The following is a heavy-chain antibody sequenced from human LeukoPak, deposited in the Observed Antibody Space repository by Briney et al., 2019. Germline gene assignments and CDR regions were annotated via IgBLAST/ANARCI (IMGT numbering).Heavy chain of an antibody. D-gene: IGHD3-10*01. V-gene: IGHV1-18*01. J-gene: IGHJ4*02. CDR2: ISAYNGNT. CDR3: ARDITMVRGVILGY. CDR1: GYTFTSYG. Sequence: ASVKVSCKASGYTFTSYGISWVRPAPGQGLEWMGWISAYNGNTNYAQKLQGRVTMTTDTSTSTAYMELRSLRSDDTAVYYCARDITMVRGVILGYWGQGTLVTVSS.